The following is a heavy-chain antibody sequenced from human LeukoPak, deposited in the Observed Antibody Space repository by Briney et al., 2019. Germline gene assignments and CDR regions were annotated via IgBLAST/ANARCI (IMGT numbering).Heavy chain of an antibody. CDR3: ARSYYDSTPSNYYGMDV. Sequence: GGSLRLSCAASGFTSSSYSMNWVRQAPGKGLEWVSYISSSSSTIYYADSVKGRFTISRDNAKNSLYLQMNSLRDEDTAVYYCARSYYDSTPSNYYGMDVWGQGTTVTVSS. CDR2: ISSSSSTI. D-gene: IGHD3-22*01. J-gene: IGHJ6*02. CDR1: GFTSSSYS. V-gene: IGHV3-48*02.